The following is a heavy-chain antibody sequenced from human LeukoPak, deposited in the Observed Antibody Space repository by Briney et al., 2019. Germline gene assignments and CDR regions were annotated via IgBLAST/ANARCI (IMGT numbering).Heavy chain of an antibody. V-gene: IGHV4-4*09. Sequence: SETVSLTCTVSVGSISGYYWSWIRQPPGKGLEGIGYIYSSGSTTYNSSLKGRVTISVDTSKNQFSLKLSSVTAADTAVYYCARRAVAENYFDYWGQGTLVTVSP. J-gene: IGHJ4*02. CDR2: IYSSGST. D-gene: IGHD6-19*01. CDR1: VGSISGYY. CDR3: ARRAVAENYFDY.